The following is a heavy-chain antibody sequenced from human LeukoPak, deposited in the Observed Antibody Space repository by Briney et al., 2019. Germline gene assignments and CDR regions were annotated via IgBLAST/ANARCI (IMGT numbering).Heavy chain of an antibody. CDR3: ARAFVGEFDY. CDR1: GVSMSAYQ. D-gene: IGHD3-16*01. CDR2: INTKGET. J-gene: IGHJ4*02. V-gene: IGHV4-4*09. Sequence: SETLSLTCTVSGVSMSAYQWSWVRQSPEKGLEWIGCINTKGETSYNPSLKSRVTTSVDTSKSQFSLRLTSVTAADTAVYYCARAFVGEFDYWGQGTLVTVSS.